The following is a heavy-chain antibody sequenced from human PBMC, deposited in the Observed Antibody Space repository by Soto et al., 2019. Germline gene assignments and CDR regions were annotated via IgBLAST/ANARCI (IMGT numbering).Heavy chain of an antibody. CDR3: ARQAKYYDYVWTTGY. Sequence: QLQLQESGPGLVKPSETLSLTCTVSGGSISSSSYYWGWIRQPPGKGLEWIGSIYYSGSTYYNPSLKSRVTISVDRSKNQFSLKLSSVTAADTAVYYCARQAKYYDYVWTTGYWGQGTLVTVSS. V-gene: IGHV4-39*01. D-gene: IGHD3-16*01. J-gene: IGHJ4*02. CDR2: IYYSGST. CDR1: GGSISSSSYY.